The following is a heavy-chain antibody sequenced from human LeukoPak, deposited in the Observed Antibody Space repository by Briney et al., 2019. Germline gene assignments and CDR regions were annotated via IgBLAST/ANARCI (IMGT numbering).Heavy chain of an antibody. Sequence: GGSLRLSCAASGFTFSSYWMSWVRQAPGKGLEWVANIKQDGSEKYYVDSVKGRFTISRDNAKNSLYLQMNSLRAEDTAVYYCARDARYCSGGSCYSGEYYHYYMDVWGKGTTVTISS. CDR2: IKQDGSEK. CDR3: ARDARYCSGGSCYSGEYYHYYMDV. CDR1: GFTFSSYW. D-gene: IGHD2-15*01. J-gene: IGHJ6*03. V-gene: IGHV3-7*01.